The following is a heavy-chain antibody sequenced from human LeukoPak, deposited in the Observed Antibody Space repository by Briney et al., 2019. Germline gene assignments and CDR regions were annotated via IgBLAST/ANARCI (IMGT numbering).Heavy chain of an antibody. J-gene: IGHJ4*02. CDR3: AKDPRAMGYSSGWYPSYFDY. D-gene: IGHD6-19*01. CDR1: GFTFSSYG. CDR2: ISGSGGST. V-gene: IGHV3-23*01. Sequence: GSLRLSCAASGFTFSSYGMSWVRQAPGEGLEWVSAISGSGGSTYYADSVKGRFTISRDNSKNTLYLQMNSLRAEDTAVYYCAKDPRAMGYSSGWYPSYFDYWGQGTLVTVSS.